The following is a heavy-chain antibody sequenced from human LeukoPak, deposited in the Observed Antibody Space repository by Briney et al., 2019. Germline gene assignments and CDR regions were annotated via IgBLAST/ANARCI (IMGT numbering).Heavy chain of an antibody. CDR3: ARSRGAGPGAHFDY. D-gene: IGHD6-19*01. CDR1: GFTFSDEY. Sequence: GGSLRLSCAASGFTFSDEYMSWIRQAPGKGLEWVSYVSNSGSYTNYADSVKGRFTISRDNDKSSLYLQMNSVRAEDTAVYYCARSRGAGPGAHFDYWGQGTLVTVSS. V-gene: IGHV3-11*03. J-gene: IGHJ4*02. CDR2: VSNSGSYT.